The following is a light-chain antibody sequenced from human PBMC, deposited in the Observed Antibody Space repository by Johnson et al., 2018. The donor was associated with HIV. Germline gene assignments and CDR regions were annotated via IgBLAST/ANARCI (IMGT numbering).Light chain of an antibody. J-gene: IGLJ1*01. Sequence: QSVLTQPPSASGTPGQRVTISCSGSISNIGSNTVNWYQHLPGTAPKLLIYSNSQRPSGIPDRFSGSKSGPSATLVITGLQPGDAADYYCGTWDSSMSAWVFGTGTKVTVL. CDR2: SNS. V-gene: IGLV1-44*01. CDR3: GTWDSSMSAWV. CDR1: ISNIGSNT.